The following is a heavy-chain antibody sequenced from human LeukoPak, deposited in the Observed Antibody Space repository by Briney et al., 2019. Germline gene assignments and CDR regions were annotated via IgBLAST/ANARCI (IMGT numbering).Heavy chain of an antibody. CDR1: GYSFTSYW. CDR2: IDPSDSYT. CDR3: ARTWRYSPYYYYYYGMDV. J-gene: IGHJ6*04. V-gene: IGHV5-10-1*01. Sequence: GESLKISCKGSGYSFTSYWISWVRQMPGKGLEWMGRIDPSDSYTNYSPSFQGHVTISADKSISTAYLQWSSLKASDTAMYYCARTWRYSPYYYYYYGMDVWGKGTTVTVSS. D-gene: IGHD1-1*01.